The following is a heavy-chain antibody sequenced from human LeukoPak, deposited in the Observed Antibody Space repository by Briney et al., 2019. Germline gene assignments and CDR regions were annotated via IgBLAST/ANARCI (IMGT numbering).Heavy chain of an antibody. J-gene: IGHJ6*03. Sequence: GGSLRLSCAASGFTFSSYAMSWVRQAPGKGLEWVANIKQDGSEKYYVDSVKGRFTISRDNAKNSLYLQMNSLRAEDTAVYYCARVGSGSYDSSGYSPPAYYYYYMDVWGKGTTVTVSS. CDR3: ARVGSGSYDSSGYSPPAYYYYYMDV. D-gene: IGHD3-22*01. CDR1: GFTFSSYA. V-gene: IGHV3-7*01. CDR2: IKQDGSEK.